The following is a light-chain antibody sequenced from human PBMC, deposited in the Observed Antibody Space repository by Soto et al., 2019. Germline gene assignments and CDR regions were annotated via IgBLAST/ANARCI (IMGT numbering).Light chain of an antibody. Sequence: EIVLTQSPATLSLSPGERATLSCRASQSVSSYLAWYQQKPGQAPRLLIYDASNRATGIPARFCGSGSGTDFTLTISSLEPEDLAVYYCQQRSNWPLTFGGGTKVEIK. CDR3: QQRSNWPLT. J-gene: IGKJ4*01. V-gene: IGKV3-11*01. CDR1: QSVSSY. CDR2: DAS.